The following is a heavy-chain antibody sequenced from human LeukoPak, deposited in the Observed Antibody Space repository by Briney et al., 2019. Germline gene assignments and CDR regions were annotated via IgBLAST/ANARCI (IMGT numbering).Heavy chain of an antibody. V-gene: IGHV1-69*06. CDR3: ARELTTVTTSHFDY. CDR1: GGTFSSYA. CDR2: IIPLFGTA. D-gene: IGHD4-17*01. Sequence: SVKVSCKASGGTFSSYAIGWVRQAPGQGLEWMGGIIPLFGTANYAQNFQGRITITADTSTSTAYMELSSLRSEDTAVYYCARELTTVTTSHFDYWGQGTLVTVSS. J-gene: IGHJ4*02.